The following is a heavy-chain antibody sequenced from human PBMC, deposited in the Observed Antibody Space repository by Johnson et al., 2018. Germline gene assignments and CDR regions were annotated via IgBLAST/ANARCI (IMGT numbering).Heavy chain of an antibody. Sequence: QVQLVQSGGGVVQPGRSLRLSCAASGFTFSSYGMHWVRQAPGKGLEWVAVIWYDGSNKYYADSVKGRFTISRDNSKNTLYLQMNSLRAADTAVYYCARDRILAAAGQRGGGYYYGMDVWGQGTTVTVSS. D-gene: IGHD6-13*01. V-gene: IGHV3-33*01. CDR2: IWYDGSNK. CDR3: ARDRILAAAGQRGGGYYYGMDV. CDR1: GFTFSSYG. J-gene: IGHJ6*02.